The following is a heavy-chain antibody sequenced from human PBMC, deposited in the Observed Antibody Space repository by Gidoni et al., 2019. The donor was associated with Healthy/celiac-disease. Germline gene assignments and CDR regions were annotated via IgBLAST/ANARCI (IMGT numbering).Heavy chain of an antibody. CDR1: GGSIRRGDYY. CDR3: ARDYTKNLWFGDQRGYGMDV. CDR2: IYYSGRT. D-gene: IGHD3-10*01. J-gene: IGHJ6*02. V-gene: IGHV4-30-4*01. Sequence: QVQLQESGPGLLKPSQTLSLTCTVSGGSIRRGDYYWSWIRQPPGKGLEWIGYIYYSGRTYDNPSLKSRVTISVDTSKNQFSLKLSSVTAADTAVYYCARDYTKNLWFGDQRGYGMDVWGQGTTVTVSS.